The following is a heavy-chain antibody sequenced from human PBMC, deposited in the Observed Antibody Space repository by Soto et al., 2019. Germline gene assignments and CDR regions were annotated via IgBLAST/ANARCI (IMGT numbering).Heavy chain of an antibody. V-gene: IGHV3-15*07. CDR3: TTDKGAY. Sequence: GGSLRLSCAASGLTFSNAWMNWVRRAPGKGLEWVGRIKSKTDGETADYAAPVKGRFTISRDDSKNTVYLQMNSLKTEDTAVYYCTTDKGAYWGRGTLVTVSS. CDR2: IKSKTDGETA. CDR1: GLTFSNAW. J-gene: IGHJ4*02.